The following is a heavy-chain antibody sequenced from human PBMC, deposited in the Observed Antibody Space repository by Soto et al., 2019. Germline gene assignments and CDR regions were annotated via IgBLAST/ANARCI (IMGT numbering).Heavy chain of an antibody. Sequence: PSETLSLTCTVSGGSISSSSYYWGWIRQPPGKGLEWIGSIYYSGNTYHNPSLNSRFTISVDTTKNQFSLKLSSVTAEDTAVYYCARHGCNNWNDGCRFDPWGQGTLVTVSS. D-gene: IGHD1-20*01. CDR3: ARHGCNNWNDGCRFDP. CDR2: IYYSGNT. J-gene: IGHJ5*02. V-gene: IGHV4-39*01. CDR1: GGSISSSSYY.